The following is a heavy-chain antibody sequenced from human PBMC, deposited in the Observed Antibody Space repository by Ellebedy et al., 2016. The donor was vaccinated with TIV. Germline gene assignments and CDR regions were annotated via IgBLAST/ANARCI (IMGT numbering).Heavy chain of an antibody. CDR3: ASAKRWLQLDLDY. CDR2: ISGSGRGNT. V-gene: IGHV3-23*01. D-gene: IGHD5-24*01. J-gene: IGHJ4*01. Sequence: GESLKISXAASGFTFSSYAMSWVRQAPGKGLEWVSAISGSGRGNTYYAGSVKGRFTISRDDSKNTLYLQMNSLRAEDTAVYYCASAKRWLQLDLDYWGHGTLVTVSS. CDR1: GFTFSSYA.